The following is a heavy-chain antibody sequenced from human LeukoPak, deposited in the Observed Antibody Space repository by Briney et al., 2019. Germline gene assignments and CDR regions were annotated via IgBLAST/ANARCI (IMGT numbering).Heavy chain of an antibody. V-gene: IGHV1-2*02. J-gene: IGHJ4*02. CDR3: ARPAGSGTYYPLEY. CDR1: GYTFSGYY. D-gene: IGHD1-26*01. Sequence: ASVKVSCKASGYTFSGYYMNWVRQAPGQGLEWMGWINPYSGGTNYAQQFQGRVTMTSDTSISTAYMELSRLRSDDTAVYWCARPAGSGTYYPLEYWGQGTLVTVSS. CDR2: INPYSGGT.